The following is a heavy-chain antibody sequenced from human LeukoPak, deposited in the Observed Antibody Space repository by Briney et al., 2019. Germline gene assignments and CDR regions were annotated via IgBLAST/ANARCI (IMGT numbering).Heavy chain of an antibody. CDR2: IDPSDSYT. V-gene: IGHV5-10-1*01. J-gene: IGHJ5*02. D-gene: IGHD6-13*01. CDR1: GYSFTSYW. CDR3: ARLPYSSSWYDWFDP. Sequence: GESLKISCKGSGYSFTSYWISWVRQMPGKGLERMGRIDPSDSYTNYSPSFQGHVTISADKSISTAYLQWSSLKASDTAMYYCARLPYSSSWYDWFDPWGQGTLVTVSS.